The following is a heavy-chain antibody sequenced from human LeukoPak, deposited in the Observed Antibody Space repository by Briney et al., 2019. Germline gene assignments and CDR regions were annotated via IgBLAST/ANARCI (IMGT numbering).Heavy chain of an antibody. D-gene: IGHD1-26*01. V-gene: IGHV4-59*08. Sequence: PSETLSLTCTVSGGSISSYYWSWVRQTPGKGLEWIGYISYSGNTNYNPSLKSRVTISLDTSKNQFSLNLTSVTAADTAVYYCARLGWSPSPHGYWGQGTLVTVSS. CDR1: GGSISSYY. CDR2: ISYSGNT. CDR3: ARLGWSPSPHGY. J-gene: IGHJ4*02.